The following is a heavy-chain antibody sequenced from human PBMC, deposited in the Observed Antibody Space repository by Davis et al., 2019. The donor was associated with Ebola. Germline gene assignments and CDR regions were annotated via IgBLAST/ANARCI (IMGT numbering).Heavy chain of an antibody. V-gene: IGHV4-59*04. J-gene: IGHJ4*02. Sequence: MPSETLSLTCTVSGGSISSYYWSWIRQHPGKGLEWIGSIYYSGSTYYNPSLKSRVTISVDTSKNQFSLRLSSVTAADTAMYYCVKDDVTAGRFNYWGQGSLVTVSS. CDR3: VKDDVTAGRFNY. CDR1: GGSISSYY. CDR2: IYYSGST. D-gene: IGHD1-20*01.